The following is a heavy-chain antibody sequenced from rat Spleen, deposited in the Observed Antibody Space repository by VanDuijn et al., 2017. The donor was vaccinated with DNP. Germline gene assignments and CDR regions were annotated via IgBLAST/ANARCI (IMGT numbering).Heavy chain of an antibody. Sequence: EVQLVESGGGLAQPGRSLKLSCAASGFTFSDYNMAWVRQAPEKGLEWVATISYDGSTTFYRDSVKGRFTISRDNAKRTLDLQMDSLSSEDTATCSLLRRGHTTGLNWFAYWGQGTLVTVSS. CDR3: LRRGHTTGLNWFAY. D-gene: IGHD1-9*01. CDR1: GFTFSDYN. V-gene: IGHV5-7*01. CDR2: ISYDGSTT. J-gene: IGHJ3*01.